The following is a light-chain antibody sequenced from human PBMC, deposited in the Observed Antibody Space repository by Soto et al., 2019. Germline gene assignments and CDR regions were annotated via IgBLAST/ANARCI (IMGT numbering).Light chain of an antibody. J-gene: IGKJ3*01. CDR3: QQRSSWPPA. Sequence: EIVLTQSPATLSLSPGERATLSCRASQGVSSHFAWYQHKPGQAPRLLIYDASNRATGVPARFSGSGSRTAFTLTISSLEPEDFAVYYCQQRSSWPPAFGPGTKVDIK. V-gene: IGKV3-11*01. CDR2: DAS. CDR1: QGVSSH.